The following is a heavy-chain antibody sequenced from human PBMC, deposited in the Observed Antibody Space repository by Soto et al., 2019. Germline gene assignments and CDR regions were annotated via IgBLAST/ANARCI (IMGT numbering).Heavy chain of an antibody. Sequence: GGSLRLSCAASGFTFSSYWMSWVRQAPGKGLEWVANIKQDGSEKYYVDSVKGRFTISRDNAKNSLYPQMNSLRAEDTAAYYCARDMVVVAAENWFDPWGQGTLVTVSS. CDR3: ARDMVVVAAENWFDP. CDR2: IKQDGSEK. CDR1: GFTFSSYW. J-gene: IGHJ5*02. D-gene: IGHD2-15*01. V-gene: IGHV3-7*01.